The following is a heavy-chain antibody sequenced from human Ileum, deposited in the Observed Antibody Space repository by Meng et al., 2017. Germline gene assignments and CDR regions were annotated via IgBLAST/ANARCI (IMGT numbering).Heavy chain of an antibody. CDR2: AST. CDR1: GGAGSSSGYP. Sequence: QDLLQRSVLSRACPSAALSLSLAGAGGAGSSSGYPWGRIPQPPGKRLEWIWYASTNYNPSLKSRVTISVDTSKNQFSLKLTSVTAADTAVYYRARDHWGSLDYWGQGVLVTVSS. V-gene: IGHV4-61*08. D-gene: IGHD7-27*01. J-gene: IGHJ4*02. CDR3: ARDHWGSLDY.